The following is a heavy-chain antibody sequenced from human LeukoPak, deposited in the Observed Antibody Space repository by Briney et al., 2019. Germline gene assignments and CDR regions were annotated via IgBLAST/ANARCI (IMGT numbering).Heavy chain of an antibody. CDR2: IYPNSGGT. V-gene: IGHV1-2*02. D-gene: IGHD3-10*01. CDR1: GYTFTVYY. CDR3: ARFRSHGDDGFDI. Sequence: ASVKVSCKASGYTFTVYYIHWVRQAPGQGLEGMGWIYPNSGGTNYAQKIQGRVTMTRDTSISTAYMELSGLRSDDTAMYYCARFRSHGDDGFDIWGQGTMVTVSS. J-gene: IGHJ3*02.